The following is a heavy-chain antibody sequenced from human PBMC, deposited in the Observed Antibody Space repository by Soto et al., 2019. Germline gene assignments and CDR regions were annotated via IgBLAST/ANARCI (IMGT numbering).Heavy chain of an antibody. J-gene: IGHJ6*02. D-gene: IGHD6-19*01. CDR1: GFTFSSYW. CDR2: IKQDGSEK. Sequence: EVQLVESGGGLVQPGGSLRLSCAASGFTFSSYWMSWVRQAPGKGLEWVANIKQDGSEKYYVDSVKGRFTISRDNAKNSLYLQMNSLRAEDTAVYYCARDGGSGWYFSSLGGGMDVWGQGTTVTVSS. V-gene: IGHV3-7*01. CDR3: ARDGGSGWYFSSLGGGMDV.